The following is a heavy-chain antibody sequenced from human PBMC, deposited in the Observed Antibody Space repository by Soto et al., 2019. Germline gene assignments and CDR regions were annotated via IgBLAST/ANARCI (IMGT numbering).Heavy chain of an antibody. Sequence: SVKVSCKASGGTFSSYAISWVRQAPGQGLEWMGGIIPIFGTANYAQKFQGRVTITADESTSTAYMELSSLRSEDTAVYYCARAPLQYYDSSGYESWGQGTLVTVSS. V-gene: IGHV1-69*13. CDR3: ARAPLQYYDSSGYES. CDR2: IIPIFGTA. D-gene: IGHD3-22*01. CDR1: GGTFSSYA. J-gene: IGHJ4*02.